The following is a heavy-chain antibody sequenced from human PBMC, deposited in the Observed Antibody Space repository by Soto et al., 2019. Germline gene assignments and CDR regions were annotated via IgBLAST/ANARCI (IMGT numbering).Heavy chain of an antibody. CDR1: GGSISSYY. CDR3: AGSSSGLSKINYYYYYGMDV. J-gene: IGHJ6*02. Sequence: SETLSLTCTVSGGSISSYYWSWIRQPPGKGLEWIGYIYYSGSTNYNPSLKSRVTISVDTSKNQFSLKLSSVTAADTAVYYCAGSSSGLSKINYYYYYGMDVWGQGTTVTVSS. D-gene: IGHD6-13*01. CDR2: IYYSGST. V-gene: IGHV4-59*01.